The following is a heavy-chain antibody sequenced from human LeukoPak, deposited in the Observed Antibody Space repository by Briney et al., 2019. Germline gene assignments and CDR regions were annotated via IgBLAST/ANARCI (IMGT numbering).Heavy chain of an antibody. V-gene: IGHV3-23*01. CDR2: ISGSGGST. CDR1: GFTFSSYA. D-gene: IGHD6-19*01. Sequence: PGGSLRLSCAASGFTFSSYAMSWVRQAPGKGLEWVSAISGSGGSTYYADSVKGRLTISRDNSKNTLYLQMNSLRAEDTAVYYCAKGPYSSGWYTDYFDYWGQGTLVTVSS. J-gene: IGHJ4*02. CDR3: AKGPYSSGWYTDYFDY.